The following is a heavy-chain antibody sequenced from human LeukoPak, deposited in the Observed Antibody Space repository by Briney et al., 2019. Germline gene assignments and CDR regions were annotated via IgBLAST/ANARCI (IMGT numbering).Heavy chain of an antibody. Sequence: GASVKVSCKASGYTFTSYGISWVRQAPGQRLEWMGWINAGNGNTKYSQKFQGRVTITRDTSASTAYMELSSLRSEDTAVYYCARVNNGISLFDYWGQGTLVTVSS. V-gene: IGHV1-3*01. CDR3: ARVNNGISLFDY. CDR2: INAGNGNT. D-gene: IGHD1-14*01. CDR1: GYTFTSYG. J-gene: IGHJ4*02.